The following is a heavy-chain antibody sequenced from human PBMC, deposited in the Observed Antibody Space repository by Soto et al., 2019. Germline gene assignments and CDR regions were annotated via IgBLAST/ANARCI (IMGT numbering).Heavy chain of an antibody. J-gene: IGHJ6*03. CDR2: IDHSGST. D-gene: IGHD4-17*01. CDR1: GVSFSGYY. Sequence: PSETLSLSCAVYGVSFSGYYWNWIRQAPGKGLEWIGEIDHSGSTKYNPSLKSRVTISVDTSKNQFSLKVSSVTAADTAVYYCARDLGLRSAGDLYYYYMDVWGKGTTVTVSS. V-gene: IGHV4-34*01. CDR3: ARDLGLRSAGDLYYYYMDV.